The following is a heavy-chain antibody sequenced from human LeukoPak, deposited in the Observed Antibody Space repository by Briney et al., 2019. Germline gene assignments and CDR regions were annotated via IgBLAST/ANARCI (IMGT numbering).Heavy chain of an antibody. J-gene: IGHJ4*02. CDR3: AKGGRFSSGWAYDY. CDR1: RFTFSNHA. V-gene: IGHV3-23*01. D-gene: IGHD6-19*01. CDR2: IGGSGSNT. Sequence: GGSLRLSCAASRFTFSNHAMSWVRQAPGKGLEWVSTIGGSGSNTFYADSVKGRFTISRDNSKNTLYLQMNSLRAEDSAVYYCAKGGRFSSGWAYDYWGQGMLVTVSS.